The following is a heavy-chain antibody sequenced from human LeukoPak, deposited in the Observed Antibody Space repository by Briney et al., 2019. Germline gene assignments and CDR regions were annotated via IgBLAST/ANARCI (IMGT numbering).Heavy chain of an antibody. CDR1: GFTFSSYE. Sequence: GGSLRLSCAASGFTFSSYEMNWVRQAPGKGLEWVANIKQDGSEKYYVDSVKGRFTISRDNAKNSLYLQMNSLRAEDTAVYYCAREAAAGTGGIDYWGQGTLVTVSS. J-gene: IGHJ4*02. D-gene: IGHD6-13*01. CDR3: AREAAAGTGGIDY. V-gene: IGHV3-7*01. CDR2: IKQDGSEK.